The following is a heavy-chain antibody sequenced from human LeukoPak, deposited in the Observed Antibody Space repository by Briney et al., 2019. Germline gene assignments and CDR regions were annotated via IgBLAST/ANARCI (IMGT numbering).Heavy chain of an antibody. D-gene: IGHD2-2*01. CDR2: INSDGSST. Sequence: PGGSLRLSCAAYGFTFGSYLMHWVRQAPGKGLVWVSRINSDGSSTSYADSVKGRFTISRDNAKNTLYLQMNSLRAEDTAVYYCASIGYCSSTSCRNWFNPWGQGTLVTVSS. V-gene: IGHV3-74*01. J-gene: IGHJ5*02. CDR3: ASIGYCSSTSCRNWFNP. CDR1: GFTFGSYL.